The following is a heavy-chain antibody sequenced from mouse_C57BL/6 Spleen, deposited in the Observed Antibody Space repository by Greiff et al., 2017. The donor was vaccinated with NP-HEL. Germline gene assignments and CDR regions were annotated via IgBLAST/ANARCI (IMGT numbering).Heavy chain of an antibody. CDR3: ARGTTVVARVYFDV. V-gene: IGHV1-22*01. Sequence: EVQLQQSGPELVKPGASVKMSCKASGYTFTDYNMHWVKQSHGKSLEWIGYINPNNGGTSYNQKFKGKATLTVNKSSSTAYMELRSLTSEDSAVYYCARGTTVVARVYFDVWGTGTTVTVSS. J-gene: IGHJ1*03. CDR1: GYTFTDYN. CDR2: INPNNGGT. D-gene: IGHD1-1*01.